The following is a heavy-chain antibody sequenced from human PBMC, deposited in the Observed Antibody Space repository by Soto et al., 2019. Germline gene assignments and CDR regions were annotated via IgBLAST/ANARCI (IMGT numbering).Heavy chain of an antibody. D-gene: IGHD6-13*01. CDR1: GGSIISSSYY. Sequence: SSETLSLTCTVSGGSIISSSYYWGWIRQPPGKGLEWIGSIYYSGSAYYNPSLKSRVTIFVDTSKNQFSLEVSSVTAADTGLYYCASRRSSWYYDSWGQGTLVTVSS. CDR3: ASRRSSWYYDS. J-gene: IGHJ4*01. V-gene: IGHV4-39*01. CDR2: IYYSGSA.